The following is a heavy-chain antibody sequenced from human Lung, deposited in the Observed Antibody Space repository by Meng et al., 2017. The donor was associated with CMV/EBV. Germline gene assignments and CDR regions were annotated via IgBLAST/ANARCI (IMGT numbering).Heavy chain of an antibody. V-gene: IGHV5-51*01. CDR2: IEPDDSHI. CDR1: QYTFSNFW. Sequence: GEXXKISCKTSQYTFSNFWIGWVRQKPGKGLEWMGTIEPDDSHIRHSPSFQGHVTLSVDKSITTAYLQWSSLKASDTAMYYCARLKKTRVWFEVWGQGTQVTVSS. CDR3: ARLKKTRVWFEV. J-gene: IGHJ5*02.